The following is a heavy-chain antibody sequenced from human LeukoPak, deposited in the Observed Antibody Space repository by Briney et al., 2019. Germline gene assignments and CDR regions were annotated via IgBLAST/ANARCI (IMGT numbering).Heavy chain of an antibody. D-gene: IGHD6-13*01. V-gene: IGHV3-30*02. Sequence: LSGGSLRLSCAASGFTFSSYGMHWVRQAPGKGLEWVAFIRYDGSNKYYADSVKGRFTISRDNSKNTLYLQMNSLRAEDTAVYYCAHMAAAGSSTTFDYWGQGTLVTVSS. J-gene: IGHJ4*02. CDR2: IRYDGSNK. CDR3: AHMAAAGSSTTFDY. CDR1: GFTFSSYG.